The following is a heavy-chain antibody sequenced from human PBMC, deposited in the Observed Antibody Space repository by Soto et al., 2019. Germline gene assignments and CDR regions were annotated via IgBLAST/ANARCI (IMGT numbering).Heavy chain of an antibody. CDR2: VTHDGTER. D-gene: IGHD3-10*01. J-gene: IGHJ4*02. CDR1: GFTLSGHG. V-gene: IGHV3-30*03. CDR3: AREKNSGYYRTVDS. Sequence: QVQLVASGGGVVQPGRSLSLSCAASGFTLSGHGLHWVRQAPGTGLEWVAVVTHDGTERHYPDSVKGRFTITRDISKNPFYLQLNSLRVEDTAMYYCAREKNSGYYRTVDSWGQGTLVTVPS.